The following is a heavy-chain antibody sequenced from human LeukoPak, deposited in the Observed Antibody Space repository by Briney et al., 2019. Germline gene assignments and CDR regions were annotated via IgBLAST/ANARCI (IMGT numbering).Heavy chain of an antibody. Sequence: GGSLRLSCAASGFTFSNYAFQWVRQAPGKGLEWVAVISKDGRNKNHAGSVKGRFTISRDNAKNSLYLQMNSLRADDTAVYYCAREFNIAVAGIYTGFDIWGQGTMVTVSS. D-gene: IGHD6-19*01. CDR1: GFTFSNYA. CDR3: AREFNIAVAGIYTGFDI. V-gene: IGHV3-30*04. CDR2: ISKDGRNK. J-gene: IGHJ3*02.